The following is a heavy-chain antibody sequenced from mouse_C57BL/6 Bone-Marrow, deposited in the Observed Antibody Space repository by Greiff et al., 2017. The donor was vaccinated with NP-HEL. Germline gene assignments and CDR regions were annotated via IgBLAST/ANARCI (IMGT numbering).Heavy chain of an antibody. CDR2: ISDGGSYT. Sequence: DVMLVESGGGLVKPGGSLKLSCAASGFTFSSYAMSWVRQTPEKRLEWVATISDGGSYTYYPDNVKGRFIISRDNAKNNLYLQMSHLKSEDTAMYYCARGPTYYSGSSSDYWGQGTTLTVSS. J-gene: IGHJ2*01. D-gene: IGHD1-1*01. CDR1: GFTFSSYA. CDR3: ARGPTYYSGSSSDY. V-gene: IGHV5-4*03.